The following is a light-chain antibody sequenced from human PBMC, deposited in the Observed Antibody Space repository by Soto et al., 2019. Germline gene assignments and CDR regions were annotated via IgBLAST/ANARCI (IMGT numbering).Light chain of an antibody. V-gene: IGLV1-47*01. J-gene: IGLJ2*01. CDR1: SSNIGSKH. Sequence: QSVLTQPPSASGTPGQMVNISCSGSSSNIGSKHVCWYQQVPGMAPKLLISRDNQRPSGVPDRFSASKSGTSASLAISGLRSEDEADYYCTSWDGSLDDMLFGGGTKLTVL. CDR2: RDN. CDR3: TSWDGSLDDML.